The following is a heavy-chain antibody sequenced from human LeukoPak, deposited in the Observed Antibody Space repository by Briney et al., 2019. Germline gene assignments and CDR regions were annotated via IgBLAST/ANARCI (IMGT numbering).Heavy chain of an antibody. J-gene: IGHJ5*02. CDR1: GGSISSGGYS. D-gene: IGHD1-26*01. CDR2: IYYSGST. Sequence: PSETLSLTWTVSGGSISSGGYSWSWIRQHPGKGLEWIGYIYYSGSTFYNPPLKSRVTISVDTSKNQFSLRLSSVTAADTAVYYWARAPLYCGHADWFDPWGQGTLVTVSS. CDR3: ARAPLYCGHADWFDP. V-gene: IGHV4-31*02.